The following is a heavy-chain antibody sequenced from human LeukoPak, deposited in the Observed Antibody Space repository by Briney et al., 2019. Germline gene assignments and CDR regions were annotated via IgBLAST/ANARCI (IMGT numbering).Heavy chain of an antibody. Sequence: GGSLRLSCAASGFTFSTYSMNWVRQAPGKGLEWLSYISSSSSTIYYADSVKGRFTISRDNVKSSLYLQMNSLRAEDTAVYYCTRGIKVGYYQLGYVDYWGQGTLVTVSS. CDR1: GFTFSTYS. CDR3: TRGIKVGYYQLGYVDY. V-gene: IGHV3-48*01. D-gene: IGHD1-26*01. CDR2: ISSSSSTI. J-gene: IGHJ4*02.